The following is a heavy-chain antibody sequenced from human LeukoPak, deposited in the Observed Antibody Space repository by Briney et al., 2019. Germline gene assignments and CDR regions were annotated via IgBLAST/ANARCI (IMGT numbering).Heavy chain of an antibody. CDR3: AGPGYSSGWTPDY. D-gene: IGHD6-19*01. J-gene: IGHJ4*02. V-gene: IGHV4-59*08. Sequence: PSETLSLTCTVSAGSISGFHWSWFRQPPGKGLEWIGYIYYNGSTNYDPPLKSRVTISVDTSKNQFSLKLNSVTAADTAVYYCAGPGYSSGWTPDYWGQGTLVTVSS. CDR2: IYYNGST. CDR1: AGSISGFH.